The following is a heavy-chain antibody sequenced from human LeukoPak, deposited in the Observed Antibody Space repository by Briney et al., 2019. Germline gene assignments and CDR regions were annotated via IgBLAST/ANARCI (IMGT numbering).Heavy chain of an antibody. V-gene: IGHV3-7*01. CDR2: IKEDGTEK. CDR1: EFSFSTYW. D-gene: IGHD3-16*01. CDR3: GRAFPPLRTSSAGDL. Sequence: GGSLRLSCAASEFSFSTYWMSWVRQAPGKGLEWVANIKEDGTEKYYVGSVKGRFTISRDNAKKSLYLQMNSLGAEDTAVYYCGRAFPPLRTSSAGDLWGQGTLVTVSS. J-gene: IGHJ4*02.